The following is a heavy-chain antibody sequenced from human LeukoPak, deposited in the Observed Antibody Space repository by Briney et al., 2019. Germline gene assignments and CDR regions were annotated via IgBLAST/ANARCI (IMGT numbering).Heavy chain of an antibody. Sequence: GGSLRLSCVASGFSFSSYTMSWVRQAPGKGLEWVAKMKEDGSDIHYVGSVKGRFTICRDNAKNSLCLQMSSLRVEDRAVYYCARGGARYLDSWGQGILVTVSS. CDR2: MKEDGSDI. CDR3: ARGGARYLDS. V-gene: IGHV3-7*01. CDR1: GFSFSSYT. D-gene: IGHD3-9*01. J-gene: IGHJ4*02.